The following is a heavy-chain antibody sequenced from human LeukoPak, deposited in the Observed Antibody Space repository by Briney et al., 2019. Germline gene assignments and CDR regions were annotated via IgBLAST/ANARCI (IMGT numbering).Heavy chain of an antibody. V-gene: IGHV3-21*01. Sequence: PGGPLRLPCAASGVTFRSYSMNWVRRAPGKGLEWVSSISSSSSCIYYADSVKGRFTISRDNAKNSLYLQMNSLRAEDTAVYYCARDGNWGSPYYYGMDVWGQGTTVTVSS. D-gene: IGHD7-27*01. CDR2: ISSSSSCI. CDR3: ARDGNWGSPYYYGMDV. J-gene: IGHJ6*02. CDR1: GVTFRSYS.